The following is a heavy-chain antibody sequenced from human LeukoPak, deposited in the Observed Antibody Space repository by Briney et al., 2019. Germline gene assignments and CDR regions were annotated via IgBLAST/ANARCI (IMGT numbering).Heavy chain of an antibody. D-gene: IGHD3-22*01. V-gene: IGHV4-34*01. J-gene: IGHJ4*02. CDR3: ARGWNGSGYPYYFDY. CDR1: GGSFSGYY. CDR2: INHSGST. Sequence: PSETLSLTCAVYGGSFSGYYWSWIRQPPGKGLEWIGEINHSGSTNYNPSLKSRVTISVDTSKNQFSLKLSSVTAADTAVYYCARGWNGSGYPYYFDYWGQGTLVTVSS.